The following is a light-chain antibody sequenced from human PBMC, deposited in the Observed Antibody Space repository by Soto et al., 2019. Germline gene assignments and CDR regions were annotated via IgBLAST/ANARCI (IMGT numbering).Light chain of an antibody. CDR2: GAS. Sequence: EIELTQSPGTLFLSPGERATLSCRASQSVSSNYLAWYQQKPGQAPRLLIYGASSRAPGIPDRFSGSGSGTDFTLTISSLEPEDFEVYYCQHYGLSFTCTFGQGTKVEI. CDR1: QSVSSNY. CDR3: QHYGLSFTCT. J-gene: IGKJ1*01. V-gene: IGKV3-20*01.